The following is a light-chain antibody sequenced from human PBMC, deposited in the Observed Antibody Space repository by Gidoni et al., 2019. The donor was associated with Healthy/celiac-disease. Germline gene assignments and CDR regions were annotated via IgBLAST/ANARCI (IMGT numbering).Light chain of an antibody. CDR2: AAS. J-gene: IGKJ4*01. CDR3: HQSYSTPALT. Sequence: DIQKSQSPSSLSASVGDRVTITCRASQSISSYLNWYQQKPGKAPKPLIYAASSLQSGVPSRFSGSGSGADFTLTISSLQPEDFATYYCHQSYSTPALTFGGGTKVEIK. CDR1: QSISSY. V-gene: IGKV1-39*01.